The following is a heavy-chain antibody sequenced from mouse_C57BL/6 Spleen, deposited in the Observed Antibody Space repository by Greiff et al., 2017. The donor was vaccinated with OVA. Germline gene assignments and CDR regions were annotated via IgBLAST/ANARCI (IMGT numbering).Heavy chain of an antibody. J-gene: IGHJ2*01. CDR3: ARSAVAPFDY. CDR2: INPNNGGT. CDR1: GYTFTDYY. V-gene: IGHV1-26*01. Sequence: EVKLQQSGPELVKPGASVKISCKASGYTFTDYYMNWVKQSHGKSLEWIGDINPNNGGTSYNQKFKGKATLTVDKSSSTAYMELRSLTSEDSAVYYCARSAVAPFDYWGQGTTLTVSS. D-gene: IGHD1-1*01.